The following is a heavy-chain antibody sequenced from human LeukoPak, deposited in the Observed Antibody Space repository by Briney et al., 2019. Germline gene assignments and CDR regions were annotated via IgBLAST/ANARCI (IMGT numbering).Heavy chain of an antibody. CDR1: GGTFSSYA. V-gene: IGHV1-69*13. D-gene: IGHD6-13*01. Sequence: SVKVSCKASGGTFSSYAISWVRQAPGQGLEWMGGIIAIFGTANYAQKFQGSVTITADESTSTAYMELSSLGSEDTALYYCARSGYSSSWSWYYFDYWGQGTLVTVSS. J-gene: IGHJ4*02. CDR2: IIAIFGTA. CDR3: ARSGYSSSWSWYYFDY.